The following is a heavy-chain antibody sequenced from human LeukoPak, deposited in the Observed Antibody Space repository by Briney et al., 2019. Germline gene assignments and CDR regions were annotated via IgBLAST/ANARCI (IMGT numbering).Heavy chain of an antibody. Sequence: GGSLRLSCAASGFTFSSYGMHWVRQAPGKGLEWVAVISYDGSNKYYADSVKGRFTISRDNSKNTLYLQMNSLRAEDTAVYYCANLDRYDFYDPWGQGTLVTVSS. J-gene: IGHJ5*02. CDR2: ISYDGSNK. CDR1: GFTFSSYG. CDR3: ANLDRYDFYDP. V-gene: IGHV3-30*18. D-gene: IGHD3-3*01.